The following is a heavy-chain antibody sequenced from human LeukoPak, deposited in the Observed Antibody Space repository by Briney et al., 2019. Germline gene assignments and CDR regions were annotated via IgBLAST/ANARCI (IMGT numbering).Heavy chain of an antibody. J-gene: IGHJ6*02. V-gene: IGHV2-5*01. D-gene: IGHD2-21*02. CDR2: IYWNDDK. CDR3: AHIYCGGDCCWAAGGMDV. Sequence: SGPTLANATQTHTLSCTFPGCSLSTRGVSVGWIRQPPGKALVWLALIYWNDDKRYSPSLKSRLTITKDTSKNQVVLTMTNMDHVDTATYDCAHIYCGGDCCWAAGGMDVWGQGTTVTVSS. CDR1: GCSLSTRGVS.